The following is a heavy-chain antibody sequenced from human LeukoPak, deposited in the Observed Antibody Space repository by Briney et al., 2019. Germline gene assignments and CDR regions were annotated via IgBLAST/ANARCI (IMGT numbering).Heavy chain of an antibody. CDR2: IRYDGSNK. D-gene: IGHD6-13*01. CDR3: AKDQGYSRSWYNWFDP. CDR1: GFTFSSYG. V-gene: IGHV3-30*02. J-gene: IGHJ5*02. Sequence: PGGSLRLSCAASGFTFSSYGMHWVRQAPGKGLEWVAFIRYDGSNKYYADSVKGRFTISRDNSKNTLYLQMNSLRAEDTAVYYCAKDQGYSRSWYNWFDPWGQGTLVTVSS.